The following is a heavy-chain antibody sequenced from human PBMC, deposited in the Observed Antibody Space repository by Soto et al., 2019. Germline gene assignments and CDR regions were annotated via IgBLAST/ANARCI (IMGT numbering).Heavy chain of an antibody. J-gene: IGHJ6*02. CDR2: IWYDGSNK. D-gene: IGHD3-9*01. CDR3: ARDRNPYDILTGYPPGYYYGMDV. Sequence: PGGSLRLSCAASGFTFSSYGMHWVRQAPGKGLEWVAVIWYDGSNKYYADSVKGRFTISRDNSKNTLYLQMNSLRAEDTAVYYCARDRNPYDILTGYPPGYYYGMDVWGQGTTVTVSS. CDR1: GFTFSSYG. V-gene: IGHV3-33*01.